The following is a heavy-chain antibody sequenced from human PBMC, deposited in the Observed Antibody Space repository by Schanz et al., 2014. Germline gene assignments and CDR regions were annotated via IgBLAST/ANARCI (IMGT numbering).Heavy chain of an antibody. CDR3: ARDRRLQHQSGWDY. J-gene: IGHJ4*02. D-gene: IGHD3-10*01. V-gene: IGHV1-18*01. CDR1: GYTFTSHG. CDR2: ITAYNGDT. Sequence: QVQLVQSGAEVKKPGASVKVSCKASGYTFTSHGISWVRQAPGQGLEWMGWITAYNGDTNYALKLQGRVTMTTDASTGTAYMELRSLRSDDTAVYYCARDRRLQHQSGWDYWGQGTLVTVSS.